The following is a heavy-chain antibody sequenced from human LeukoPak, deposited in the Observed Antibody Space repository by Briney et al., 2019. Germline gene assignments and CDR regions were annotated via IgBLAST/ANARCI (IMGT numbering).Heavy chain of an antibody. CDR3: ALTYYYGSGSFDY. V-gene: IGHV3-21*01. CDR2: ISSSSSYI. J-gene: IGHJ4*02. Sequence: GGSLRLSCAASGFTFSSYSMNWVRQAPGKGREWVSSISSSSSYIYYADSVKGRFTISRDNAKDSLYLQMNSLIAEDTAVYYCALTYYYGSGSFDYWGQGTLVTVSS. D-gene: IGHD3-10*01. CDR1: GFTFSSYS.